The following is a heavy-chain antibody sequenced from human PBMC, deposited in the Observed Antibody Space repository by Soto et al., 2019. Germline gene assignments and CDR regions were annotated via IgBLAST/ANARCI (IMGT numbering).Heavy chain of an antibody. D-gene: IGHD3-22*01. CDR1: SGSISIGGYY. J-gene: IGHJ4*02. V-gene: IGHV4-30-4*01. CDR2: IYDSGST. CDR3: ARDRIYDSSGYYYPHCAY. Sequence: PSETLSLTCTVSSGSISIGGYYWSWIRQPPGKGLEWIGHIYDSGSTYSNPSLQSQVTISMDTSKNQFSLKLSSVTAADTAVYYCARDRIYDSSGYYYPHCAYWGQGTLVTVSS.